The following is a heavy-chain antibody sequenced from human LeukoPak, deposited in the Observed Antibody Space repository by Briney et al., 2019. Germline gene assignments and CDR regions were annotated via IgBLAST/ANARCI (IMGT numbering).Heavy chain of an antibody. CDR1: GASISSFY. V-gene: IGHV4-59*01. J-gene: IGHJ4*02. Sequence: SETLSHTCTVSGASISSFYWSWLRQPPGKGLEWIGYIHYSGTTDYNPSLKSRVTISVDTSKKQFSLKVTSVTTADTAVYYCARVRGYDSGYDYWGQGTLVTVSS. CDR2: IHYSGTT. D-gene: IGHD3-3*01. CDR3: ARVRGYDSGYDY.